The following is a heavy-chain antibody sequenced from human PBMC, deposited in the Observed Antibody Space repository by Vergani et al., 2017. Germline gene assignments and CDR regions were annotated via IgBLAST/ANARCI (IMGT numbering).Heavy chain of an antibody. V-gene: IGHV1-18*01. CDR1: SHTFQTYG. D-gene: IGHD1-1*01. CDR3: ARVAPSNSEVTPTAFDV. Sequence: QVQLVQSGAELKKPGASVSVSCKGSSHTFQTYGISWVRQAPGKGLEWMAWIRPYTGPTIYGQKFQDRVTMTADTSTNTAYMELRSLRSDETAVYFCARVAPSNSEVTPTAFDVWGQGTMVTVSS. J-gene: IGHJ3*01. CDR2: IRPYTGPT.